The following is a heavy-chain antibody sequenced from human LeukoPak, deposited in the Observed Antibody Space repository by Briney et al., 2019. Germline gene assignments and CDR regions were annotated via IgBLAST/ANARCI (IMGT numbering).Heavy chain of an antibody. CDR2: FSATDGSA. CDR3: AKARIEALGTGAFDV. J-gene: IGHJ3*01. Sequence: GGSLRLSCAASGFTFSIYAMTWVRRAPGKGLEWVAAFSATDGSAQYAESVKGRFTITRDNSKNTLYLQMNRMRAEDTAVYYCAKARIEALGTGAFDVWGQGTMVTVSS. V-gene: IGHV3-23*01. CDR1: GFTFSIYA. D-gene: IGHD6-13*01.